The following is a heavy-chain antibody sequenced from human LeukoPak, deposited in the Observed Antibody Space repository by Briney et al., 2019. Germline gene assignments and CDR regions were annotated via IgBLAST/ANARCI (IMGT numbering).Heavy chain of an antibody. D-gene: IGHD5-12*01. CDR1: GFSFCSNW. CDR3: ARDGAWLRFDV. V-gene: IGHV3-23*01. CDR2: ISTGGGPT. Sequence: PGGSLRLSCAASGFSFCSNWMHSVRQAPGKRLEWLSGISTGGGPTYYADSVKGRFTISRDNSKNTLYLQMNNLRAEDTAVYYCARDGAWLRFDVWGQGILVTVSS. J-gene: IGHJ4*02.